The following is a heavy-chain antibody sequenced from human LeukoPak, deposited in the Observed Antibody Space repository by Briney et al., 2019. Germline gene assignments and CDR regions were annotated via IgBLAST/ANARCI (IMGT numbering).Heavy chain of an antibody. CDR3: TKAGCRGGSCAVFDI. J-gene: IGHJ3*02. Sequence: GGSLRLSCVGSGFAFASSAMTWVRQAPGKRPEWVTSMSGDGITTYSAESVKGRFTISRDTSNNTFYLQMSSLRVEDTALYYCTKAGCRGGSCAVFDIWGQGTMVTVSS. CDR2: MSGDGITT. D-gene: IGHD2-15*01. V-gene: IGHV3-23*01. CDR1: GFAFASSA.